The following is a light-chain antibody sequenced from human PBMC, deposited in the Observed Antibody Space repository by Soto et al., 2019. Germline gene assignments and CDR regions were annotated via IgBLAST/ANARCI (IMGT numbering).Light chain of an antibody. CDR1: QSVSSN. J-gene: IGKJ1*01. CDR3: QQCNNWPLT. CDR2: GAS. V-gene: IGKV3-15*01. Sequence: EIVMTQSPATLSVSPGERATLSCRASQSVSSNLAWYQQKPGQAPRLLIYGASTRATGIPARFSGSGSGTDFTLTISSLQSEDFALYYCQQCNNWPLTFGQGTRVEIK.